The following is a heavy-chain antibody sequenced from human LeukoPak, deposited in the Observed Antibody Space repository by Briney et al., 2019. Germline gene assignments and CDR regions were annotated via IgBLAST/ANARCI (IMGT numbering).Heavy chain of an antibody. CDR2: ISNSGRTI. V-gene: IGHV3-11*01. Sequence: GGSLRLSCAASGFTFSDYYMTWIRQAPGEGLDCISYISNSGRTIYYADSVKGRFTVSRDNAKNSLYLQMNSLRAEDTAVYYCAKGVNFDWLPDDSWGQGTLVTVSS. J-gene: IGHJ4*02. D-gene: IGHD3-9*01. CDR3: AKGVNFDWLPDDS. CDR1: GFTFSDYY.